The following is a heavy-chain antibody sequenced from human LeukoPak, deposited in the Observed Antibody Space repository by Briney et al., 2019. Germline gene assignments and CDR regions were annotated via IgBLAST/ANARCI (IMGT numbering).Heavy chain of an antibody. D-gene: IGHD3-22*01. CDR1: GFTFSDYY. J-gene: IGHJ4*02. CDR3: ARGPGLLKNYYDSSGYYEGGGY. V-gene: IGHV3-11*04. Sequence: GGSLRLSCAASGFTFSDYYMSWIRQAPGKGLEWVSYISSSGSTIYYADSVKGRFTISRDNAKNSLYLQMNSLRAEDTAVYYCARGPGLLKNYYDSSGYYEGGGYWGQGTLVTVSS. CDR2: ISSSGSTI.